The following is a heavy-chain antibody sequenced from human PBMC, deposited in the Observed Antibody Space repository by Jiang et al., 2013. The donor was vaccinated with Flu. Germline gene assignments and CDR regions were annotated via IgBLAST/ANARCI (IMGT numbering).Heavy chain of an antibody. CDR3: ARGFVETAFDF. Sequence: WVRQAPGQGPERMGWINPNGGGTNYAQKFQGRVTMTRDTSISTAYMEVSRLRSDDTAVYYCARGFVETAFDFWGQGTLVTVSS. V-gene: IGHV1-2*02. D-gene: IGHD5-18*01. CDR2: INPNGGGT. J-gene: IGHJ4*02.